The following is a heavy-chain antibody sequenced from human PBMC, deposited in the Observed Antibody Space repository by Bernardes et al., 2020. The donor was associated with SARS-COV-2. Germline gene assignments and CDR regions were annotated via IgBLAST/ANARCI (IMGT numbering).Heavy chain of an antibody. J-gene: IGHJ6*02. CDR1: GVSISHYY. V-gene: IGHV4-59*01. CDR3: ASSLGFGLALYYYGLDV. CDR2: LYNGGST. D-gene: IGHD3-16*01. Sequence: TLSLTCTVSGVSISHYYWNWIRQPPGKGLEWIGFLYNGGSTIYNPSLQSRVSISVDTSKNEFSLKLSSVTAADTAVYYCASSLGFGLALYYYGLDVWGQGTTVTVSS.